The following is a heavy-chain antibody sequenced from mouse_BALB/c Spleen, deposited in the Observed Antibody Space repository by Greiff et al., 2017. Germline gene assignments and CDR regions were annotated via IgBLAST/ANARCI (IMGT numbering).Heavy chain of an antibody. V-gene: IGHV3-2*02. J-gene: IGHJ3*01. D-gene: IGHD2-14*01. CDR3: ASHRYDGAWFAY. CDR1: GYSITSDYA. CDR2: ISYSGST. Sequence: ESGPGLVKPSQSLSLTCTVTGYSITSDYAWNWIRQFPGNKLEWMGYISYSGSTSYNPSLKSRISITRDTSKNQFFLQLNSVTTEDTATYYCASHRYDGAWFAYWGQGTLVTVSA.